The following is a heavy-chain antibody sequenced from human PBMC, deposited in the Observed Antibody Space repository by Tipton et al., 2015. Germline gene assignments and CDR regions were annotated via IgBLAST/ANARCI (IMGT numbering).Heavy chain of an antibody. V-gene: IGHV4-59*12. J-gene: IGHJ4*02. Sequence: TLSLTCTVSGGSISSFYWSWIRQPPGKGLEWIGYIYYSGSTNYNPSLKSRVTISVDTSKSQFSLKLHSVTAADTGVYFCARVRGAARADYWGQGTLVTVSS. D-gene: IGHD6-6*01. CDR2: IYYSGST. CDR3: ARVRGAARADY. CDR1: GGSISSFY.